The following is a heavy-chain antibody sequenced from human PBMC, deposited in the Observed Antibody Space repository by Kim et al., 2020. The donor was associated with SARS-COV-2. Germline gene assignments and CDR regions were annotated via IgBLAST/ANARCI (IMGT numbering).Heavy chain of an antibody. J-gene: IGHJ4*02. V-gene: IGHV3-9*01. Sequence: GGSLRLSCAASGFTFGDYAMHWVRQAPGKGLEWVSGISWNSGSIGYADSVKGRFTISRDNAKNSLYLQMNSLRAEDTALYYCATRSGTGYSSGWYNYWGQGTLVTVSS. D-gene: IGHD6-19*01. CDR2: ISWNSGSI. CDR3: ATRSGTGYSSGWYNY. CDR1: GFTFGDYA.